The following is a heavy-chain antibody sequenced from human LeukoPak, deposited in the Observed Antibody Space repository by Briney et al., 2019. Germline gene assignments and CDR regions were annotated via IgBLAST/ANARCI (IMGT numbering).Heavy chain of an antibody. V-gene: IGHV1-69*13. CDR3: ASLYCSGGSCYFDY. CDR2: IIPIFGTA. D-gene: IGHD2-15*01. CDR1: GGTFSSYA. Sequence: ASVKVSCKASGGTFSSYAISWVRQAPGQGPEWMGGIIPIFGTANYAQKFQGRVTITADESTSTAYMELSSLRSEDTAVYYCASLYCSGGSCYFDYWGQGTLVTVSS. J-gene: IGHJ4*02.